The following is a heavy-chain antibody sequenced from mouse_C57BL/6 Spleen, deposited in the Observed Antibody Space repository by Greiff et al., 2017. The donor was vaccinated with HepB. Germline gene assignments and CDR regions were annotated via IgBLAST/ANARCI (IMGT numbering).Heavy chain of an antibody. J-gene: IGHJ1*03. CDR3: AREEIRYWYFGV. CDR2: INPSNGGT. V-gene: IGHV1-53*01. CDR1: GYTFTSYW. Sequence: VQLQESGTELVKPGASVKLSCKASGYTFTSYWMHWVKQRPGQGLEWIGNINPSNGGTNYNEKFKSKATLTVDKSSSTAYMQLSSLTSEDSAVYYCAREEIRYWYFGVWGTGTTVTVSS.